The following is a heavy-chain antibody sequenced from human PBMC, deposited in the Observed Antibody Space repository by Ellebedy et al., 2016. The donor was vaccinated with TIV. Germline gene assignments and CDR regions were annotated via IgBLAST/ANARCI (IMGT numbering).Heavy chain of an antibody. CDR1: GFTSSDYY. D-gene: IGHD1-14*01. J-gene: IGHJ4*02. CDR2: ISNSGSVM. CDR3: ARGRRYNSNPFDY. Sequence: GESLKISXAASGFTSSDYYMTWIRQAPGKGLEWVSYISNSGSVMYYADSVKGRFTISRDNAENSLYLQMNSLRAEDTAVYYCARGRRYNSNPFDYWGQGTLVTVSS. V-gene: IGHV3-11*01.